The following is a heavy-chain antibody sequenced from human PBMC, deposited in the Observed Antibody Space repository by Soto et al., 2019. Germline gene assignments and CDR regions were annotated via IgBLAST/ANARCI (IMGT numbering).Heavy chain of an antibody. CDR1: GGSISSGGYS. CDR3: ARGYYYDSSGPQPLYGAFDI. V-gene: IGHV4-30-2*01. D-gene: IGHD3-22*01. J-gene: IGHJ3*02. CDR2: IYHSGST. Sequence: QLQLQESGSGLVKPSQTLSLTCAVSGGSISSGGYSWSWIRQPPGNGLEWIGYIYHSGSTYYNPSLTSRVTISVDRSKNQFSLKLSSVTAADTAVYYCARGYYYDSSGPQPLYGAFDIWGQGTMVTVSS.